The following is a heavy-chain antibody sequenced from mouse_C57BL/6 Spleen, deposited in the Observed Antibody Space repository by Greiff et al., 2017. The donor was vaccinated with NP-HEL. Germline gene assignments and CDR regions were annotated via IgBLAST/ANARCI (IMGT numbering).Heavy chain of an antibody. V-gene: IGHV1-80*01. Sequence: QVQLKESGAELVKPGASVKISCKASGYAFSSYWMNWVKQRPGKGLEWIGQIYPGDGDTNYNGKFKGKATLTADKSSSTAYMQLSSLTSEDSAVYFCARGLRPAMDYWGQGTSVTVSS. J-gene: IGHJ4*01. CDR3: ARGLRPAMDY. CDR1: GYAFSSYW. CDR2: IYPGDGDT. D-gene: IGHD2-4*01.